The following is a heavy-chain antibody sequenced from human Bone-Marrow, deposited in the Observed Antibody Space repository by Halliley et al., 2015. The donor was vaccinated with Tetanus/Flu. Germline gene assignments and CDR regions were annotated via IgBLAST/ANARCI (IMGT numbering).Heavy chain of an antibody. Sequence: KGREWVGRIRNKADGGTTDYAAPVKGRFTISRDDSKNTLYLQMNSLKVEDTGLYYCTGHASSWFWGQGTLVTVSS. CDR2: IRNKADGGTT. D-gene: IGHD6-6*01. CDR3: TGHASSWF. J-gene: IGHJ4*02. V-gene: IGHV3-15*01.